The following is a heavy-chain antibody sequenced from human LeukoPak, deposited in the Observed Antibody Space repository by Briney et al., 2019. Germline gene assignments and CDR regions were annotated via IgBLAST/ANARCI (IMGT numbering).Heavy chain of an antibody. Sequence: ASVEVSCKASGYSFTRYEINWVRQATGHGLEWMGWMNPDSGDTAYAQKFQGRITMTRSTSITTAYMELSSLRSEDTAVYYCARGLGSYDSSELTWPMISFWGQGTQVTVSS. V-gene: IGHV1-8*01. CDR3: ARGLGSYDSSELTWPMISF. CDR1: GYSFTRYE. CDR2: MNPDSGDT. J-gene: IGHJ4*02. D-gene: IGHD3-22*01.